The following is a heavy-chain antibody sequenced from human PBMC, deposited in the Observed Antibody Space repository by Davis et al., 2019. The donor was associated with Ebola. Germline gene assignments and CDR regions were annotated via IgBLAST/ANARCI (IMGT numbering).Heavy chain of an antibody. CDR2: ISAYNGNT. V-gene: IGHV1-18*01. CDR3: ARLSEQQLVFYFDY. CDR1: GGTFSSYA. J-gene: IGHJ4*02. D-gene: IGHD6-13*01. Sequence: ASVKVSCKASGGTFSSYAISWVRQAPGQGLEWMGWISAYNGNTNYAQKLQGRVTMTTDTSTSTAYMELRSLRSDDTAVYYCARLSEQQLVFYFDYWGQGTLVTVSS.